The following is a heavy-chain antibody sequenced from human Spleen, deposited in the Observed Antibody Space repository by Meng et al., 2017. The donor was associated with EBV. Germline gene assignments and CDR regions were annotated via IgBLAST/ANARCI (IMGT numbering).Heavy chain of an antibody. V-gene: IGHV4-39*07. CDR2: IYYSGST. D-gene: IGHD3-22*01. J-gene: IGHJ4*02. Sequence: QLRLQESGPGLVKPSYILSLSCTVSGGSISSRIYYWAWIRQPPGKGLEWIGSIYYSGSTYYKSSLKSRVAISIDTSKNQFSLNVSSATAADTAVYYCARVVMAPGGYYYALDYWGQGTLVTVSS. CDR1: GGSISSRIYY. CDR3: ARVVMAPGGYYYALDY.